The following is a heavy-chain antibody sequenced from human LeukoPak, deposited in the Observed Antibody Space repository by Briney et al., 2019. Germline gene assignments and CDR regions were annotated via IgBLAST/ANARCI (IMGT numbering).Heavy chain of an antibody. J-gene: IGHJ6*03. Sequence: PGGSLRLSCAASGFTFSSYEMNWVRQAPGKGLEWVSYISSSGSTIYYADSVKGRFTISRDNAKNSLYLQMNSLRAEDTAVYYCCGYGPPYDYYYYYMDVWGKGTTVTISS. V-gene: IGHV3-48*03. D-gene: IGHD5-12*01. CDR3: CGYGPPYDYYYYYMDV. CDR1: GFTFSSYE. CDR2: ISSSGSTI.